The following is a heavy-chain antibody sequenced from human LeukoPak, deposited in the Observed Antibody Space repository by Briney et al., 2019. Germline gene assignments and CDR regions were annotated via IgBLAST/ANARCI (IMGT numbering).Heavy chain of an antibody. CDR1: GGSFSGYY. CDR2: INHSGST. V-gene: IGHV4-34*01. Sequence: MASETLSLTCAVYGGSFSGYYWSWIRQPPGKGLEWIGEINHSGSTNYNPSLKSRVTISVDTSKNQFSLKLSSVTAADTALYYCARGTGDTSFYWGQGTLVTVSS. J-gene: IGHJ4*02. CDR3: ARGTGDTSFY. D-gene: IGHD2-21*01.